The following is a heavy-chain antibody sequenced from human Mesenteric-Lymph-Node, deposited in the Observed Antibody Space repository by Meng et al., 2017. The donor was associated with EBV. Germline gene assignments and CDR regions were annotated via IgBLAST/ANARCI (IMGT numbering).Heavy chain of an antibody. CDR3: AKANSSGRSSWFDP. CDR1: GGSITTYNW. V-gene: IGHV4-4*02. D-gene: IGHD3-10*01. Sequence: VQLQESGPGLVTPSGTLSLTCAVSGGSITTYNWWSWVRQPPGKGLEWIGEVFHSGTTNSNASLRSRLTISVDKSKNQFSLKLTSVTAADTAVYYCAKANSSGRSSWFDPWGQGTLVTVSS. J-gene: IGHJ5*02. CDR2: VFHSGTT.